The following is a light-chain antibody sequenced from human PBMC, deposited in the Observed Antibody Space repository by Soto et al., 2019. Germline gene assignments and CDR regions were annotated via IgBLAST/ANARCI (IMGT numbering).Light chain of an antibody. J-gene: IGLJ3*02. V-gene: IGLV1-40*01. CDR1: SSDIGAGYD. CDR3: QSYDSSLSGSV. CDR2: ANT. Sequence: QSVLTQTPSVSGAPGQRVTISCTGSSSDIGAGYDVHWYQQLPGTAPKLLIRANTHRPSGVPDRFSASKSGTSASLAITGLQADDEADYYCQSYDSSLSGSVFGGGTKLTVL.